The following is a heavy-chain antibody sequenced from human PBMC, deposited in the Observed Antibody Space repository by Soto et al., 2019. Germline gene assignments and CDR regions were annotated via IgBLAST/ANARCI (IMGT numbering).Heavy chain of an antibody. D-gene: IGHD2-2*03. J-gene: IGHJ6*02. CDR2: ISAYNGNT. CDR3: ARDGYCSSTSCYKLDDSYYYGMDV. Sequence: ASVKVSCKASGYTFTSYGISWVRQAPGQGLEWMGWISAYNGNTNYAQKLQGRVTMTTDTSTSTAYMELRSLRSDDTAVYYCARDGYCSSTSCYKLDDSYYYGMDVWGQGTTVTVSS. CDR1: GYTFTSYG. V-gene: IGHV1-18*01.